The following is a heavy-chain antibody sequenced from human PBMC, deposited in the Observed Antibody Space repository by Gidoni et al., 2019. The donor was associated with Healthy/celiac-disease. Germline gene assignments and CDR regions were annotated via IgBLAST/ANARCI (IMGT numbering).Heavy chain of an antibody. CDR1: GGSISSSSYY. CDR3: ARQILGYCSSTSCPTPAYYGMDV. V-gene: IGHV4-39*01. Sequence: QLQLQESGPGLVKPSETLSLPCTAPGGSISSSSYYWGWIRQPPGKGLEWIGSIYYSGSTYYNPSLKSRVTISVDTSKNQFSLKLSSVTAADTAVYYCARQILGYCSSTSCPTPAYYGMDVWGQGTTVTVSS. J-gene: IGHJ6*02. CDR2: IYYSGST. D-gene: IGHD2-2*01.